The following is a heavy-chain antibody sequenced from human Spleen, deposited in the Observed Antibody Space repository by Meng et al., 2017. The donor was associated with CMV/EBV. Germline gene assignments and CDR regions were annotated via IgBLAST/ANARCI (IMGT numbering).Heavy chain of an antibody. V-gene: IGHV6-1*01. CDR3: ARGLSDYYGMDV. Sequence: GDSVSSNSAAWNCIRQSPSRGLEWLGRTYYRSKWYNDYAVSVKSRITINPDTSKNQFSLQLNSVTPEDTAVYYCARGLSDYYGMDVWGQGTTVTVSS. CDR1: GDSVSSNSAA. CDR2: TYYRSKWYN. J-gene: IGHJ6*02.